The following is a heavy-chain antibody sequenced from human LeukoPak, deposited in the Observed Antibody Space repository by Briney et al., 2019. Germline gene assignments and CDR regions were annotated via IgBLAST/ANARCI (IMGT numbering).Heavy chain of an antibody. D-gene: IGHD3-3*01. CDR1: GGSFSGYY. Sequence: SETLSLTCAVYGGSFSGYYWSWIRQPPGKGLEWIGEINHSGSTNYNPSLKSRVTISVDTSKNQFSLKLSSVTAADTAVYYCARARSITIFGVVYYFDYWGQGTLATVSS. V-gene: IGHV4-34*01. CDR3: ARARSITIFGVVYYFDY. CDR2: INHSGST. J-gene: IGHJ4*02.